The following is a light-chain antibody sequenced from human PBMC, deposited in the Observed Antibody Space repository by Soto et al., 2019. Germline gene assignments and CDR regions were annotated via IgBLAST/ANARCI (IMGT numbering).Light chain of an antibody. V-gene: IGKV3-20*01. J-gene: IGKJ5*01. Sequence: EIVLTQSPGTLSLSPGERATLSCRASHSVSSSYLAWYQQKPGQAPRLLIYGASSRATGIPDRFSGSGSGTDFPLTIRRLEPEDFAVYYCQQYGSSPPIIFGRGKRLEIK. CDR1: HSVSSSY. CDR3: QQYGSSPPII. CDR2: GAS.